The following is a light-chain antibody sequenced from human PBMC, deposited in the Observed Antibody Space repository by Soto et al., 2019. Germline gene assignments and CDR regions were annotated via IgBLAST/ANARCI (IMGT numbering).Light chain of an antibody. CDR2: GAS. J-gene: IGKJ5*01. CDR1: QSVRNNY. CDR3: QQFDSSAIT. V-gene: IGKV3-20*01. Sequence: EIVLTQSPGTLSLSPGERATLSRRASQSVRNNYLAWYQHKGGQAPRLLIYGASTRATGIPDRFSGSGSGTDFTLTISRLEPEDFAVYYCQQFDSSAITFGQGTRLEIK.